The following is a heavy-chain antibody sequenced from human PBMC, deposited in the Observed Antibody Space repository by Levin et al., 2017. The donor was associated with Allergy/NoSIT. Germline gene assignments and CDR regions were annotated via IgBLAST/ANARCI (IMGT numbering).Heavy chain of an antibody. V-gene: IGHV1-3*01. CDR1: GYTFTNYA. J-gene: IGHJ4*02. Sequence: ASVKVSCKASGYTFTNYAVQWVRQAPGQRLEWMGWINAGNGNTKYSQKFQGRVTITRDASASTAYMELSSLRSEDTAVYYCARAIWISALVGDCDDYWGQGTLVTVSS. D-gene: IGHD3-16*01. CDR3: ARAIWISALVGDCDDY. CDR2: INAGNGNT.